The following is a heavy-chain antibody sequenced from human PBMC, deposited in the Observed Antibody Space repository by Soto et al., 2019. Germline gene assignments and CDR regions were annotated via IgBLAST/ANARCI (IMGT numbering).Heavy chain of an antibody. D-gene: IGHD1-1*01. V-gene: IGHV5-51*01. CDR3: ARPQRTAGTDEFDV. J-gene: IGHJ3*01. Sequence: PGESLKISCSGFGDTFTRYWIGWGRQMPGKGLDWMGIIYPGDSDTRYSPSFQGQVTISADKSTSTAYLQWSSLKASDTAMYYCARPQRTAGTDEFDVWGQGTMVTVSS. CDR2: IYPGDSDT. CDR1: GDTFTRYW.